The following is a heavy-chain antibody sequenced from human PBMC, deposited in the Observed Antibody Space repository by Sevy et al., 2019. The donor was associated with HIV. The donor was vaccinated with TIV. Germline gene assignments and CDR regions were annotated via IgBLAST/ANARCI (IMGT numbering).Heavy chain of an antibody. CDR1: EYPFTTYS. V-gene: IGHV1-8*01. CDR2: LRPNSGET. Sequence: GSVKVSCRATEYPFTTYSIDWFRQVAGRGFEGRGWLRPNSGETAYAPCFQGRLTFTRDTSISTAYMELSSLTSDDTAIYYSARWGGESMDRFDVWGRGTMVYVSS. D-gene: IGHD3-10*01. J-gene: IGHJ3*01. CDR3: ARWGGESMDRFDV.